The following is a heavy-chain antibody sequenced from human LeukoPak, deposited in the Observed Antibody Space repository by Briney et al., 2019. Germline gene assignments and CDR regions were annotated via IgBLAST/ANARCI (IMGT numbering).Heavy chain of an antibody. Sequence: SETLSLTCTVCGGSISSGSYDWSWIRQPAGKGLEWIGRIYTSGSTNYNPSLKSRVTISVDTSKNQFSLKLSSVTAADTAVYYCARGSEILDYWGQGTLVTVSS. CDR1: GGSISSGSYD. CDR3: ARGSEILDY. D-gene: IGHD2-15*01. CDR2: IYTSGST. J-gene: IGHJ4*02. V-gene: IGHV4-61*02.